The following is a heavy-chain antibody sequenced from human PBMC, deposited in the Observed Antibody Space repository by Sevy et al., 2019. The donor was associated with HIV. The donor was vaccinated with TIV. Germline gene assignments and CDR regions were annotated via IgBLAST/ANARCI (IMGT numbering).Heavy chain of an antibody. Sequence: SGPTLVKPTQTLRLTCTFSGFSLNTNGVCVSWIRQPPGKALEWLARIDWDDYKYYSTSLKTRLTISKDTSKDQVVLTMTNIEPVDTATYFWARSPVTYGDYNFDSWGQGTLVTVSS. CDR2: IDWDDYK. V-gene: IGHV2-70*11. D-gene: IGHD4-17*01. CDR3: ARSPVTYGDYNFDS. J-gene: IGHJ4*02. CDR1: GFSLNTNGVC.